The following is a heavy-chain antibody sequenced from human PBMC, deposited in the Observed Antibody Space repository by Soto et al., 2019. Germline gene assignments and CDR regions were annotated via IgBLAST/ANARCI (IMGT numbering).Heavy chain of an antibody. CDR3: AKVWYSGYGQTDY. CDR1: GFTFSSYA. CDR2: ISGSGGST. V-gene: IGHV3-23*01. J-gene: IGHJ4*02. Sequence: EVQLLESGGGLVQPGGSLRLSCAASGFTFSSYAMSWVRQAPGKGLECVSAISGSGGSTYYADSVKGRFTISRDNSKNTLYLQMNSLRAEDTAVYYCAKVWYSGYGQTDYWGQGTLVTVSS. D-gene: IGHD5-12*01.